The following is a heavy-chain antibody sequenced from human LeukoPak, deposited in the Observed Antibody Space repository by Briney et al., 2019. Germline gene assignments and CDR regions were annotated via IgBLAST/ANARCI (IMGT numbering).Heavy chain of an antibody. CDR2: IIPIFGTA. D-gene: IGHD3-10*01. Sequence: SVKVSCKASGYTFTSYGISWVRQAPGQGLEWMGGIIPIFGTANYAQKFQGRVTITADESTSTAYMELSSLRSEDTAVYYCALGDYYGSGSYYGGWGQGTLVTVSS. CDR3: ALGDYYGSGSYYGG. CDR1: GYTFTSYG. V-gene: IGHV1-69*13. J-gene: IGHJ4*02.